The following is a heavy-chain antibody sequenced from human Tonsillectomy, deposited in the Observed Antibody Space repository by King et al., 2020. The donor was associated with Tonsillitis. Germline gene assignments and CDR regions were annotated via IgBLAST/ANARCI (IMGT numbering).Heavy chain of an antibody. D-gene: IGHD3-22*01. Sequence: QLVQSGAEVKKPGASVKVSCKASGYTFTSYDINWVRQATGQGLEWMGWMNPNSGNTGYAQKFQGRVTMTRNTSISTAYMELSSLRSEDTAVYYCARGDYYDSSSYSRYTFDYWGQGTLVTVSS. CDR3: ARGDYYDSSSYSRYTFDY. J-gene: IGHJ4*02. CDR1: GYTFTSYD. CDR2: MNPNSGNT. V-gene: IGHV1-8*02.